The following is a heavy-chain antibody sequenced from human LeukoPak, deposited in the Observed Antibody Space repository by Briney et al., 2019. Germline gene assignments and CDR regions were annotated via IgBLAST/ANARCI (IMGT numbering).Heavy chain of an antibody. CDR3: AAWLGCGGDCYSSY. CDR2: ISGSGGST. V-gene: IGHV3-23*01. J-gene: IGHJ4*02. D-gene: IGHD2-21*01. Sequence: PGGSLRLSCAASGFTFSSYAMSWVRQAPGKGLEWVAAISGSGGSTYYADSVKGRFTISRDNSKNTLYLQMNSLRAEDTAVYYCAAWLGCGGDCYSSYWGQGTLVTVSS. CDR1: GFTFSSYA.